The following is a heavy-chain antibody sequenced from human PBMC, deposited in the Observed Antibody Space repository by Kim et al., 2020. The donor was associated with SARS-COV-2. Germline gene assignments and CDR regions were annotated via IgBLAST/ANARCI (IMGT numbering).Heavy chain of an antibody. CDR2: IYYSGST. D-gene: IGHD5-12*01. J-gene: IGHJ4*02. V-gene: IGHV4-59*08. CDR1: GGSISSYY. Sequence: SETLSLTCTVSGGSISSYYWSWIRQPPGKGLEWIGYIYYSGSTNHNPSLKSRVTISVDTSKNQFSLKLSSVTAADTAVYYCASAPGRWLRGFDYWGQGTLVTVSS. CDR3: ASAPGRWLRGFDY.